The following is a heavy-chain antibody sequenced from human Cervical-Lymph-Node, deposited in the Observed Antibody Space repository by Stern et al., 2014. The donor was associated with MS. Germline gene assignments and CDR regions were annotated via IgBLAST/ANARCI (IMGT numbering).Heavy chain of an antibody. Sequence: ESGPTVVKPTQTLTLTCTFSGFSLNTSGAAVGWIRQPSGKGLDWLALIYWDDDKRYRPSLKTRLTITKDTSRNQVVLTMTNMDPADTGTYYCVPRRGVFGFYPWGQGTLVTVSS. D-gene: IGHD3-10*01. CDR2: IYWDDDK. CDR1: GFSLNTSGAA. V-gene: IGHV2-5*02. J-gene: IGHJ5*02. CDR3: VPRRGVFGFYP.